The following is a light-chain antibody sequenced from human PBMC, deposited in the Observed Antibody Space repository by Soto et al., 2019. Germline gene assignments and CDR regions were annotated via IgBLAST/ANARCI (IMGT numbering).Light chain of an antibody. CDR1: QDISSY. Sequence: DIQLTQSPSLLSASVGDRVTITCRASQDISSYLAWYQQKPGRAPKLLIYAASSLQSGVPSRFSGSGSGTDFTLTISSLQPEDFATYYCQQSYSTPRTFGQGTKVEIK. CDR2: AAS. J-gene: IGKJ1*01. V-gene: IGKV1-39*01. CDR3: QQSYSTPRT.